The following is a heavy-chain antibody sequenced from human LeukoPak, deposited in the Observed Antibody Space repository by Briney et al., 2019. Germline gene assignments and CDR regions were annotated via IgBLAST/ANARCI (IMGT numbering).Heavy chain of an antibody. Sequence: GGSLRLSCVASGFTLSGYWMYWVRQAPGKGLMYIPRNNGDGSTTNYADVVKGRFTMSRDNVKNTLYLQMNSLRVEDTAVYYCARDPRNVGLAPWGQGTLVTVSS. V-gene: IGHV3-74*01. D-gene: IGHD2-15*01. CDR3: ARDPRNVGLAP. CDR1: GFTLSGYW. J-gene: IGHJ5*02. CDR2: NNGDGSTT.